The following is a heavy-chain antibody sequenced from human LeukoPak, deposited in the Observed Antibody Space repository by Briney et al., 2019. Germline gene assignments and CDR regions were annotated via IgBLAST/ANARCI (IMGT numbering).Heavy chain of an antibody. J-gene: IGHJ4*02. CDR2: ISGSGINT. D-gene: IGHD6-13*01. Sequence: GGSLRLSCAASGFTFSSYSMSWVRQAPGKGLEWVSTISGSGINTYYADSVKGRFTISRDNSKNTLFLQMNSLRAEDTAVYYCARDVGSSSNYWGQGTLVTVSS. CDR1: GFTFSSYS. CDR3: ARDVGSSSNY. V-gene: IGHV3-23*01.